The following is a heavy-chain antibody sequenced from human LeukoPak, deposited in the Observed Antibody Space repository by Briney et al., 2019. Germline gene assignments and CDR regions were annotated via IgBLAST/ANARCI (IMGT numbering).Heavy chain of an antibody. V-gene: IGHV1-69*13. D-gene: IGHD2-15*01. CDR3: ARDGFYGSAFDI. Sequence: GASVKVSCKASGGXFSSYAMSWVRQAPGQGLEWMGGIIPIFGTANYAQKFQGRVTITADESTSTAYMELSSLRSEDAAVYYCARDGFYGSAFDIWGQGTLVTVSS. CDR2: IIPIFGTA. CDR1: GGXFSSYA. J-gene: IGHJ4*02.